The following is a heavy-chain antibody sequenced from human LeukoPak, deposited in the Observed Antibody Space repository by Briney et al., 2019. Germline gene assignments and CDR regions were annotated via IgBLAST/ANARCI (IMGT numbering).Heavy chain of an antibody. CDR3: ARGRDYGLTRIGLDY. Sequence: PGGSLRLSCVASGFSFSTYGLHWVRQAPGKGLEWVAVIWYDGSNKYYADSVKGRFTISRDNSKNTLYLQMNSLRAEDTAVYYCARGRDYGLTRIGLDYWGQGTLVTVSS. CDR1: GFSFSTYG. V-gene: IGHV3-33*08. CDR2: IWYDGSNK. J-gene: IGHJ4*02. D-gene: IGHD4-17*01.